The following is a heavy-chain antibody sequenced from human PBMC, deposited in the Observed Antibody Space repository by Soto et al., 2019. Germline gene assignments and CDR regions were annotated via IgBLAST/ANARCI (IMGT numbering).Heavy chain of an antibody. CDR1: GGSVSSGDYF. Sequence: PSETLSLTCTVSGGSVSSGDYFWSWLRQSPGKRLEWIAYIYYSGSTNYNPSLKSRATISVDTSKSQVSPTLTSMTAADAALYYCARSPNYYYYGLDVWGQGTAVTVSS. CDR3: ARSPNYYYYGLDV. D-gene: IGHD3-10*01. J-gene: IGHJ6*02. V-gene: IGHV4-61*08. CDR2: IYYSGST.